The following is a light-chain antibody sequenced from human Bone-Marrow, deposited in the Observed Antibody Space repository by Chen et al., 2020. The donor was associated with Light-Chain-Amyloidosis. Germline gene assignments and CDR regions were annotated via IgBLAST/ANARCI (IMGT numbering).Light chain of an antibody. CDR1: NIGSTR. Sequence: SYVLTQPSSVSVSPGQTATIACGGNNIGSTRVDWYQQPPGQAPLLVVYDDSDRPSGIPERLSGSNSGNTATLTISRVEAGDEADYYCQVWDRSSDRPVFGGGTKLTVL. CDR2: DDS. CDR3: QVWDRSSDRPV. V-gene: IGLV3-21*02. J-gene: IGLJ3*02.